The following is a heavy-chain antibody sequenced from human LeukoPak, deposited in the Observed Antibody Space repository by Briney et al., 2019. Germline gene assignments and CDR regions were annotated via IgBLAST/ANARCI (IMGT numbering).Heavy chain of an antibody. CDR3: ARAPRNYYGSGGDQFDI. J-gene: IGHJ3*02. Sequence: PGGSLRLSCAASGFTFISYSMNWVRQAPVQGLEWVSSISSSSSYIYYADSVKGRFTISRDNAKNSLYLQMNRLRAEDTAVYYCARAPRNYYGSGGDQFDIWGQGTMVTVSS. D-gene: IGHD3-10*01. V-gene: IGHV3-21*01. CDR1: GFTFISYS. CDR2: ISSSSSYI.